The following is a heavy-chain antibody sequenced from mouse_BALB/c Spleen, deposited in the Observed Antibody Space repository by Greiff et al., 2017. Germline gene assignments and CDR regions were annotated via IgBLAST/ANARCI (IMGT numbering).Heavy chain of an antibody. CDR2: ISSGGST. J-gene: IGHJ2*01. CDR1: GFTFSSYA. V-gene: IGHV5-6-5*01. CDR3: ARYYYGYYFDY. Sequence: EVQVVESGGGLVKPGGSLKLSCAASGFTFSSYAMSWVRQTPEKRLEWVASISSGGSTYYPDSVKGRFTISRDNARNILYLQMSSLRSEDTAMYYCARYYYGYYFDYWGQGTTLTVSS. D-gene: IGHD1-2*01.